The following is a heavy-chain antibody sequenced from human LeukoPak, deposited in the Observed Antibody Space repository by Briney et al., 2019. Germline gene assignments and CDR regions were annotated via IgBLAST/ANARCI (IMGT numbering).Heavy chain of an antibody. CDR2: ISAYNGDT. D-gene: IGHD4-11*01. Sequence: ASVKVSCKASGYTFTSYGISWVRQAPGQGLEWMGWISAYNGDTNYAQKLQGRVTMTTDTSTSTAYMALRSLRSDDTAVYYCARESTVTTPYYYYYYMDVWGKGTTVTVSS. CDR3: ARESTVTTPYYYYYYMDV. J-gene: IGHJ6*03. V-gene: IGHV1-18*01. CDR1: GYTFTSYG.